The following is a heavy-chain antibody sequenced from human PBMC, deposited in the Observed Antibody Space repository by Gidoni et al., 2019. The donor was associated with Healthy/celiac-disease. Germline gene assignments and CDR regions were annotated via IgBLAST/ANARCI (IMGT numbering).Heavy chain of an antibody. CDR1: GFTFSSYG. CDR2: ISYDGSNK. CDR3: AKGLGSGWYITWFDP. Sequence: QVQLVESGGGVVQPGRSLRLSCAASGFTFSSYGMHWVRQAPGKGLGWVAVISYDGSNKYYADSVKGRFTISRDNSKNTLYLQMNSLRAEDTAVYYCAKGLGSGWYITWFDPWGQGTLVTVSS. D-gene: IGHD6-19*01. V-gene: IGHV3-30*18. J-gene: IGHJ5*02.